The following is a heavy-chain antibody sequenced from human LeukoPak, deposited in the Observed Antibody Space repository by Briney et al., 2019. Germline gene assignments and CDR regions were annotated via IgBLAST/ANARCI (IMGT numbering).Heavy chain of an antibody. J-gene: IGHJ1*01. V-gene: IGHV3-23*01. Sequence: PGGSLRLSCAASGFTFTNYAMTWVRQAPGKGLEWVSSITVNGGTTYYADSVKGRFTISRDNYRNTLYLHMNSLRAEDTAVYYCARDPNGDYVGAFGFQRWGQGTLVTVSS. CDR2: ITVNGGTT. D-gene: IGHD4-17*01. CDR1: GFTFTNYA. CDR3: ARDPNGDYVGAFGFQR.